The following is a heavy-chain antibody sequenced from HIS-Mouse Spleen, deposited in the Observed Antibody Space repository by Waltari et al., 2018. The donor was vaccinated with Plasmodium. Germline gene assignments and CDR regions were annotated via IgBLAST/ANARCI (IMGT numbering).Heavy chain of an antibody. D-gene: IGHD3-22*01. J-gene: IGHJ4*02. CDR3: ARGVLVGVIRMRYFDY. V-gene: IGHV4-31*03. CDR2: IYYSGST. CDR1: GGSISSGGYS. Sequence: QVQLQESGPGLVKPSQTLSLTCTVSGGSISSGGYSWSWFRQHPGKGLEWIGYIYYSGSTYYNPSLKSRVTISVDTSKNQFSLKLSSVTAADTAVYYCARGVLVGVIRMRYFDYWGQGTLVTVSS.